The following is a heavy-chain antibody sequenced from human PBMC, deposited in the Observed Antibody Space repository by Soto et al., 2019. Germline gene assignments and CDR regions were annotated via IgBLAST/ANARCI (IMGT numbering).Heavy chain of an antibody. CDR1: GGSISSYH. D-gene: IGHD3-3*01. CDR2: IYYSGST. CDR3: ARAFPDTTMYGLGPVHI. Sequence: SETLSLTCTVSGGSISSYHWSWIRQPPGKRLEWIGFIYYSGSTNYNPSLKSRVTISVDTSKNQFSLNLSSVTAADTAVYYCARAFPDTTMYGLGPVHIWGQGTLVTVSS. J-gene: IGHJ3*02. V-gene: IGHV4-59*01.